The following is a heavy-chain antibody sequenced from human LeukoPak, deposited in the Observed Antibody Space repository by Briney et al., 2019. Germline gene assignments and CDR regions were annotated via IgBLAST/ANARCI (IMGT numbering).Heavy chain of an antibody. V-gene: IGHV4-59*01. CDR1: GGSISSYY. Sequence: SETLSLTCTVSGGSISSYYWGWIRQPPGKGLEWIGYIYYSGSTNYNPSLKSRVTISVDTSKNQFSLKLSSVTAADTAVYYCARGLDYYDSSGPGWMDVWGQGTTVTVSS. CDR2: IYYSGST. J-gene: IGHJ6*02. CDR3: ARGLDYYDSSGPGWMDV. D-gene: IGHD3-22*01.